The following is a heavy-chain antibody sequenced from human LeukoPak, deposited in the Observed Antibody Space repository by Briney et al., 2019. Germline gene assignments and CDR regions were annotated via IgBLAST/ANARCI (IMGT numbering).Heavy chain of an antibody. CDR1: GGTFSSYA. D-gene: IGHD3-22*01. V-gene: IGHV1-69*05. CDR3: ARETDYYDSSGYSYYFDY. Sequence: WASVKVSCKASGGTFSSYAISWVRQAPGQGLEWMGRIIPIFGTANYAQKFQGRVTITTDESTSTAYMELSSLRSDDTAVYYCARETDYYDSSGYSYYFDYWGQGTLVTVSS. CDR2: IIPIFGTA. J-gene: IGHJ4*02.